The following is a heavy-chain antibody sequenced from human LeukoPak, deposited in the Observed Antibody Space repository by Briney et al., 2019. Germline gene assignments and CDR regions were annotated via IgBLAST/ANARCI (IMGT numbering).Heavy chain of an antibody. V-gene: IGHV3-53*01. Sequence: GGSLRLSCAASGFIVSDNYMSWIRQAPGKGLEWVSVIYSGGNTYYADSVKGRFTISRDNSKNTLSLQMNRLRDEDTAVYYCARDRKPREYCERSCYLVPDAFDIWGQGTMVTVSS. CDR1: GFIVSDNY. D-gene: IGHD3-22*01. CDR3: ARDRKPREYCERSCYLVPDAFDI. CDR2: IYSGGNT. J-gene: IGHJ3*02.